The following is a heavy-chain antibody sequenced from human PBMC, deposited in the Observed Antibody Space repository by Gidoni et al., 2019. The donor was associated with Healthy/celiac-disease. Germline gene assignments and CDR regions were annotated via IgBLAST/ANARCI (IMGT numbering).Heavy chain of an antibody. D-gene: IGHD6-13*01. V-gene: IGHV3-49*04. CDR3: TRGSTGYSSSWYVF. CDR2: IRSKAYGGTT. Sequence: EVQLVESGGGLVQPGRSLRLSCTASAFTFGDYAMSWVRQAPGKGLEWVGFIRSKAYGGTTEYAASVKGRFTISRDDSKSIAYLQMNSLKTEDTAVYYCTRGSTGYSSSWYVFWGQGTLVTVSS. J-gene: IGHJ4*02. CDR1: AFTFGDYA.